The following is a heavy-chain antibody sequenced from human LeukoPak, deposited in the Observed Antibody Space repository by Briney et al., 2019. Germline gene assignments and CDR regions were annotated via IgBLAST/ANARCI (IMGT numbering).Heavy chain of an antibody. J-gene: IGHJ3*02. CDR3: ARARTGPYAFDI. CDR1: GGSISSYY. V-gene: IGHV4-59*01. CDR2: IYYSGST. D-gene: IGHD3/OR15-3a*01. Sequence: SQTLSLTCTVSGGSISSYYWSWIRQPPGKGLEWIGYIYYSGSTNYNPSLKSRVTISVDTSKNQFSLKLSSVTAADTAVYYCARARTGPYAFDIWGQGTMVTVSS.